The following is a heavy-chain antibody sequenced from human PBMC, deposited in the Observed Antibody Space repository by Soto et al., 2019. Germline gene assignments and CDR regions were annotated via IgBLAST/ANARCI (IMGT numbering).Heavy chain of an antibody. J-gene: IGHJ4*02. CDR3: ARLRYFDWLTFDY. D-gene: IGHD3-9*01. CDR2: IYNSGST. V-gene: IGHV4-39*01. Sequence: SETLSLTCTVSGGSISSGSYYWVWIRQPPGKGLEWIGSIYNSGSTYYNPSLKSRVTISVDTSKNQFSLKLSSVTAADTAVYYCARLRYFDWLTFDYWGQGTLVTVPQ. CDR1: GGSISSGSYY.